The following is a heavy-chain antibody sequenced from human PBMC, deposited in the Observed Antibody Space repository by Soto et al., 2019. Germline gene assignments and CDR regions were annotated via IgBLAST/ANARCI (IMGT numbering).Heavy chain of an antibody. CDR2: ISSNGGST. J-gene: IGHJ3*02. V-gene: IGHV3-64*01. Sequence: GRSLRLSCAACGFTFSSYAMHWVRQAPGKGLEYVSAISSNGGSTYYANSVKGRFTISRDNSKNTLYLQMGSLRAEDMAVYYCARGYSSSWLDAFDIWGQGTMVTV. CDR1: GFTFSSYA. D-gene: IGHD6-13*01. CDR3: ARGYSSSWLDAFDI.